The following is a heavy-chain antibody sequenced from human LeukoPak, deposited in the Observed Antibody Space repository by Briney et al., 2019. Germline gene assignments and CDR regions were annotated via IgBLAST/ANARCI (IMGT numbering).Heavy chain of an antibody. CDR3: ARGGRDPTYYYDSSGYYLFDY. J-gene: IGHJ4*02. CDR2: ISSSGSTI. CDR1: GFTFSSYE. D-gene: IGHD3-22*01. Sequence: GGSLRLSCAASGFTFSSYEMNWVRQAPGKGLEWVSYISSSGSTIYYADSVKGRSTISRDNAKNSLYLQMNSLRAEDTAVYYCARGGRDPTYYYDSSGYYLFDYWGQGTLVTVSS. V-gene: IGHV3-48*03.